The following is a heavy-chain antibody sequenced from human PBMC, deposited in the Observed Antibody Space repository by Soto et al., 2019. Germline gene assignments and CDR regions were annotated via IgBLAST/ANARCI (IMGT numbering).Heavy chain of an antibody. D-gene: IGHD3-10*01. Sequence: LRLSCATSGFTFSSYWMHRVRQVPGKGLLWVSRIDEYGNTINYADSVRGRFTISRDNARNTLYLEMNSLRAEDTALYYCTRDIGGKGAYWGPGTLVTVSS. J-gene: IGHJ4*02. CDR3: TRDIGGKGAY. V-gene: IGHV3-74*01. CDR1: GFTFSSYW. CDR2: IDEYGNTI.